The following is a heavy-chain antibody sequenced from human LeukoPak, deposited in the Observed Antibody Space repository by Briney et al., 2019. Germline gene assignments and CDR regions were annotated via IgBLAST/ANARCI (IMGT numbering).Heavy chain of an antibody. CDR2: INPNSGGT. Sequence: GASVKVSCKASGYTFSGYYMHWVRQAPGQGLEWMGWINPNSGGTNYAQEFQGRVTMTRDTSISTVYMELSRLRSDDTAVYYCATTDYGNFDYWGQGTLVTVSS. J-gene: IGHJ4*02. V-gene: IGHV1-2*02. CDR3: ATTDYGNFDY. CDR1: GYTFSGYY. D-gene: IGHD4-17*01.